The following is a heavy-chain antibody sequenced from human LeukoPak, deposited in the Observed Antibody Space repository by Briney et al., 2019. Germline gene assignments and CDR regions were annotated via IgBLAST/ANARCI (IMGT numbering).Heavy chain of an antibody. V-gene: IGHV1-69*13. CDR1: GGTFSSYA. J-gene: IGHJ4*02. D-gene: IGHD3-3*01. CDR2: IIPIFGTA. CDR3: ARVLRFLEWFFTDY. Sequence: GASVKVSCKASGGTFSSYAISWVRQAPGQGLEWMGGIIPIFGTANYAQKFQGRVTITADESTSTAYMELSSLRSEDTAVYYCARVLRFLEWFFTDYWGQGTLVTVSS.